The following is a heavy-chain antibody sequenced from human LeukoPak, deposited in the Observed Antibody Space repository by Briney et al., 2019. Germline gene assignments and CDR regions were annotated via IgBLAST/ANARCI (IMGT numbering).Heavy chain of an antibody. CDR1: GDSVSSNSAA. D-gene: IGHD6-13*01. CDR3: ARRLAAAGTRSGLTIDY. V-gene: IGHV6-1*01. CDR2: TYYRSKWYN. Sequence: SQTLSLTCAISGDSVSSNSAAWNWIRQSPSRGLEWLGRTYYRSKWYNDYAVSVKSRITINPDTSKNQFSLQLNSVTPEDTAVYYCARRLAAAGTRSGLTIDYWGQGILVTVSS. J-gene: IGHJ4*02.